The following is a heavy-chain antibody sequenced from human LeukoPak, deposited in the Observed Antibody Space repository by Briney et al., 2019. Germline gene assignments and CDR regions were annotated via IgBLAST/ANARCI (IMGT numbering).Heavy chain of an antibody. D-gene: IGHD2-15*01. Sequence: PGGSLRLSCEASGFTFGSFNMDWVRQAPGKGLEWVSGLSGSGGITYYADSVKGRFTISRDNAKNSLYLQMNSLRAEDTAVYYCATLLGYCSGGSCYGYYYYYYMDVWGKGTTVTISS. J-gene: IGHJ6*03. CDR2: LSGSGGIT. CDR1: GFTFGSFN. CDR3: ATLLGYCSGGSCYGYYYYYYMDV. V-gene: IGHV3-23*01.